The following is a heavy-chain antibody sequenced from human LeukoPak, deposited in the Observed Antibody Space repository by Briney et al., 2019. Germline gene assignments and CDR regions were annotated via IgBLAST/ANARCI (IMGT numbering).Heavy chain of an antibody. V-gene: IGHV4-34*01. J-gene: IGHJ3*02. CDR2: INHSGST. CDR3: ARGFILYCGGDCYSDAFDI. D-gene: IGHD2-21*02. Sequence: SETLSLTGAVYGGSFSGYYWTWIRQTPGKGLEWIGEINHSGSTNYNPSLKSRVTISVDTSKKQFSLNLSSVTAADTAVYYCARGFILYCGGDCYSDAFDIWGQGTMVTVSS. CDR1: GGSFSGYY.